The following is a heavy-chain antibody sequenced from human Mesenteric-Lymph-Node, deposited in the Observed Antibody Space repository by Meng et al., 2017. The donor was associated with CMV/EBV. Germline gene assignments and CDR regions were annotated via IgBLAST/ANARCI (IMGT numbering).Heavy chain of an antibody. J-gene: IGHJ3*01. Sequence: GESLKISCAASGFTFSDFWMIWVRQTPGKGLEWVSRINGDGSSISYADPVKGRFTISRDNAKNTLSLQMNSLRVEDAAIYYCARKGYDFAAAFDVWGQGAMVTVSS. D-gene: IGHD5-12*01. CDR2: INGDGSSI. CDR3: ARKGYDFAAAFDV. V-gene: IGHV3-74*01. CDR1: GFTFSDFW.